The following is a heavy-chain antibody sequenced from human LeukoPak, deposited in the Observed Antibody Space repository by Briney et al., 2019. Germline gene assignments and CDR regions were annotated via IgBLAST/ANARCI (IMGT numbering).Heavy chain of an antibody. CDR1: GYTFTGYY. J-gene: IGHJ3*02. V-gene: IGHV1-24*01. Sequence: ASVKVSCKASGYTFTGYYMHWVRQAPGQGLEWMGGFDPEDGETIYAQKFQGRVTMTEDTSTDTAYMKLSSLRSEDTAVYYCATTRTWELPYDAFDIWGQGTMVTVSS. CDR3: ATTRTWELPYDAFDI. D-gene: IGHD1-26*01. CDR2: FDPEDGET.